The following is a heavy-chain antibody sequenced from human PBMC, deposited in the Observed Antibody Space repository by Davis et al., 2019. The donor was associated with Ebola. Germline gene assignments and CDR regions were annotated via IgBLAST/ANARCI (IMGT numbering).Heavy chain of an antibody. J-gene: IGHJ4*02. CDR3: ARDLTIAARPVLDY. V-gene: IGHV3-30*03. D-gene: IGHD6-6*01. CDR2: ISYDGSSE. Sequence: PGGSLRLSCAASGFTFRSYTIHWVRQAPGKGLEWVAAISYDGSSEYYADSVKGRFTISRDNSKNTLYLQMNSLRAEDTAVYYCARDLTIAARPVLDYWGQGTLVTVSS. CDR1: GFTFRSYT.